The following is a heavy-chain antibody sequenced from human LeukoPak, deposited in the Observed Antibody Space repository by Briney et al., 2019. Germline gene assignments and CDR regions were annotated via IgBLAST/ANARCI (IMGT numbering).Heavy chain of an antibody. CDR1: GGTFSSYA. CDR2: IIPIFGTA. Sequence: SVKVSCKASGGTFSSYAISWVRQAPGQGLEWMGGIIPIFGTANYAQKFQGRVTMTEDTSTDTAYMELSSLRSEDTAVYYCATNLCTNGVCYTRGPFDYWGQGTLVTVSS. V-gene: IGHV1-69*06. CDR3: ATNLCTNGVCYTRGPFDY. D-gene: IGHD2-8*01. J-gene: IGHJ4*02.